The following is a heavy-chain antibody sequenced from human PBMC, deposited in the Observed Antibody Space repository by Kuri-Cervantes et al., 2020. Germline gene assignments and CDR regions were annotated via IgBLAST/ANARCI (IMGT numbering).Heavy chain of an antibody. CDR2: IYHSGST. V-gene: IGHV4-4*02. CDR3: AREGCSGGSCYSDY. D-gene: IGHD2-15*01. Sequence: SETLSLTCAVSGGSISSSNWWSWVRQPPGKGLEWIGEIYHSGSTNYNPSLKSRVTISVDTSKNQFSLKLSSVTAADTAVYYCAREGCSGGSCYSDYWGQGTLVTVSS. CDR1: GGSISSSNW. J-gene: IGHJ4*02.